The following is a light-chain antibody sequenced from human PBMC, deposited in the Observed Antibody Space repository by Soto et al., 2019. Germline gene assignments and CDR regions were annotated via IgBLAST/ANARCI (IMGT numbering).Light chain of an antibody. CDR2: DVS. CDR1: SSDVGGYNY. Sequence: QSALTQPASVSGSPGQSITISCIGTSSDVGGYNYVSWYQQHPGKAPKLMIYDVSHRPSGISNRFSGSKSGNTASLTISGLQAEDEADYYCSSYTASISYVFGSGTKVTVL. V-gene: IGLV2-14*03. CDR3: SSYTASISYV. J-gene: IGLJ1*01.